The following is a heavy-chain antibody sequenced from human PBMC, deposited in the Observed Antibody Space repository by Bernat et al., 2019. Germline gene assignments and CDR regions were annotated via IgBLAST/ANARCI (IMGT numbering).Heavy chain of an antibody. CDR2: INPNSGGT. CDR3: ARGVFRVMGGSYYPEYFQH. CDR1: GYTFTGYY. Sequence: QVQLVQSGAEVKKPGASVKVSCKASGYTFTGYYMHWVRQAPGQGLEWMGWINPNSGGTNYAQKFKGWVTMTRDTSSSTAYMELSRLRSDDTAVYYCARGVFRVMGGSYYPEYFQHWGQGTLVTVSS. V-gene: IGHV1-2*04. D-gene: IGHD1-26*01. J-gene: IGHJ1*01.